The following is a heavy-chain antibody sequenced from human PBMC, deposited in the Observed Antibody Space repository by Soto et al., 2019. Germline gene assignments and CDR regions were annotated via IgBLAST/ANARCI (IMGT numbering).Heavy chain of an antibody. J-gene: IGHJ4*02. Sequence: ASETLSLTCTVSGGSISSSSYYWGWIRQPPGKGLEWIGSIYYSGSTHYNPSLKRRVTISADTSKNEFSLKLSSVTAADTAVYYCARSRSGYYSWFDYWGQGTLVTVSS. V-gene: IGHV4-39*01. CDR1: GGSISSSSYY. D-gene: IGHD3-22*01. CDR3: ARSRSGYYSWFDY. CDR2: IYYSGST.